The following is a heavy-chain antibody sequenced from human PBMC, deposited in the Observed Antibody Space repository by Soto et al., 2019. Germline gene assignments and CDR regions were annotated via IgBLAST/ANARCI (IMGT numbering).Heavy chain of an antibody. V-gene: IGHV4-59*01. CDR2: IYYSGST. CDR1: GGSMSTYY. Sequence: LSLTCTVSGGSMSTYYGSWIRQPPGKGLEWIGYIYYSGSTSHNPSLKSRVTISGDTSKNQFSLKLNSVTAADTAVYYCARVSSGWSNYFDYWGQGTPVTVSS. CDR3: ARVSSGWSNYFDY. J-gene: IGHJ4*02. D-gene: IGHD6-13*01.